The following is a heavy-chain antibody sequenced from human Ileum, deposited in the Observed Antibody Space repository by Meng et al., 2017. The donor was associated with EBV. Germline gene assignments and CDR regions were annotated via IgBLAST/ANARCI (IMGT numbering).Heavy chain of an antibody. Sequence: QGKLQGPGPGLVKPSQTLSLTCTVSGGSISSSNYYWSWIRQPPGKGLEWSGHIYNSGSTYYNPSLKSRITISVDTSKNQFSLKLSSVTAADTAVYYCARGQKGYFDLWGRGTLVTVSS. CDR3: ARGQKGYFDL. J-gene: IGHJ2*01. CDR1: GGSISSSNYY. V-gene: IGHV4-30-4*01. CDR2: IYNSGST.